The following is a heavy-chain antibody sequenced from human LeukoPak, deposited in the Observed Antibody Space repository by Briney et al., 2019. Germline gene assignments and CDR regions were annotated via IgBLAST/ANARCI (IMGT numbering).Heavy chain of an antibody. V-gene: IGHV3-21*01. CDR2: ISSSSSYI. CDR1: GFTFSSYS. D-gene: IGHD2-15*01. Sequence: GGSLSLSCAASGFTFSSYSMNWVRQAPGKGLEWVSSISSSSSYIYYADSVKGRFTISRDNAKNSLYLQMNSLRAEDTAVYYCARDLGYCSGGSCYSFDYWGQGTLVTVSS. CDR3: ARDLGYCSGGSCYSFDY. J-gene: IGHJ4*02.